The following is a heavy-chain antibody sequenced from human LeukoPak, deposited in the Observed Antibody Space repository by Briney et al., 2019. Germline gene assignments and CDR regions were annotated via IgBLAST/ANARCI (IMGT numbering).Heavy chain of an antibody. CDR3: ARNYDFWSGYLDY. CDR1: GYTFTGYY. Sequence: ASVTVSCKASGYTFTGYYMHWVRQAPGQGLEWMGWINPNSGGTNYAQKFQGRVTMTRDTSISTAYMELSRLRSDDTAVYCCARNYDFWSGYLDYWGQGTLVTVSS. J-gene: IGHJ4*02. CDR2: INPNSGGT. D-gene: IGHD3-3*01. V-gene: IGHV1-2*02.